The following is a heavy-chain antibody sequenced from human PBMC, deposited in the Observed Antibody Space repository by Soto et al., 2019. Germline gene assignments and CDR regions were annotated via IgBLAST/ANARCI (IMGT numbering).Heavy chain of an antibody. CDR2: IYYSGST. CDR3: ARTEYSGYGDYYMDV. V-gene: IGHV4-59*01. CDR1: GGSISSYY. D-gene: IGHD5-12*01. J-gene: IGHJ6*03. Sequence: SETLSLTCTVSGGSISSYYWSWIRQPPGKGLEWIGHIYYSGSTNHNHSLKSRVTISLDTSKNHFSLKLNSVTAADTAVYYCARTEYSGYGDYYMDVWGKGTTVTVSS.